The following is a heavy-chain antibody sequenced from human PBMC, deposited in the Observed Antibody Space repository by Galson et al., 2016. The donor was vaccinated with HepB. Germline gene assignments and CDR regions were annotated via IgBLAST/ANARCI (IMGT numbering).Heavy chain of an antibody. CDR3: AREGHSSGFCGDFDS. J-gene: IGHJ4*02. V-gene: IGHV3-23*01. Sequence: SLRLSCAASAFVNHILAWVRQAPGKGLEWVSTISGVDGSTYHAASVKGRFTISSDKSKNTVYLRMNSLRAEDTAVYYCAREGHSSGFCGDFDSWGRGTLVTVSS. D-gene: IGHD3-22*01. CDR1: AFVNHI. CDR2: ISGVDGST.